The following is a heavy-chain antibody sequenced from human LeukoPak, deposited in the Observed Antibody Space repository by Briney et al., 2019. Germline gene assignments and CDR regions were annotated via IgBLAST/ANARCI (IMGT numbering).Heavy chain of an antibody. CDR2: IYYSGST. CDR1: GGSISSYY. D-gene: IGHD6-13*01. V-gene: IGHV4-59*01. Sequence: SETLSLTCTVSGGSISSYYWSWIRQPPGKGLEWIGYIYYSGSTNYNPSLKSRVTISVDTSKNQFSLKLSSVTAADTAVYYCARAYSSSWYSAYYYYMDVWGKGTTVTVSS. CDR3: ARAYSSSWYSAYYYYMDV. J-gene: IGHJ6*03.